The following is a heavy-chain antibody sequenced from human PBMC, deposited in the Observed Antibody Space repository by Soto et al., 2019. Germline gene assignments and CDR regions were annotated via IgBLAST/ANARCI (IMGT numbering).Heavy chain of an antibody. V-gene: IGHV3-7*01. CDR1: GFTFSSYW. D-gene: IGHD4-17*01. J-gene: IGHJ1*01. CDR3: ARVFTGDPNSMRAEYFQH. CDR2: IKQDGSEK. Sequence: QLGGPLRLSCAASGFTFSSYWMSWVRQAPGKGLEWVANIKQDGSEKYYVDSVKGRFTISRDNAKNSLYLQMNSLRAEDTAVYYCARVFTGDPNSMRAEYFQHWGQGTLVTVSS.